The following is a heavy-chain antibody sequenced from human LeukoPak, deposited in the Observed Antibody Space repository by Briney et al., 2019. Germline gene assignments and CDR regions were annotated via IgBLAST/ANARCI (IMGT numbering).Heavy chain of an antibody. CDR2: TRGSGSGM. CDR3: ARDDNWGFDY. V-gene: IGHV3-21*05. Sequence: GGSLRLSCAASGFAFSDYSMNRVRQAPGKGLEWVANTRGSGSGMGSGNYYAGAVKGRFTISRDNAKNSLYLQMNSLRAEDTAFYYCARDDNWGFDYWGQGALVTVSS. J-gene: IGHJ4*02. CDR1: GFAFSDYS. D-gene: IGHD7-27*01.